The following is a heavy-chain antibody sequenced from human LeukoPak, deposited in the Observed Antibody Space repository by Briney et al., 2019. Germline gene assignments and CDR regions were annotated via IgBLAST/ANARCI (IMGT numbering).Heavy chain of an antibody. CDR1: GYSFTSNW. Sequence: GESLKISCKASGYSFTSNWIGWVRQMPEKGLERMGIIYPGDSDTRYSPSFQGQVTISADKSISTAYLQWSSLKASDTAMYYCARERSSGYYTEDAFDIWGQGTMVTVSS. CDR3: ARERSSGYYTEDAFDI. V-gene: IGHV5-51*01. CDR2: IYPGDSDT. D-gene: IGHD3-22*01. J-gene: IGHJ3*02.